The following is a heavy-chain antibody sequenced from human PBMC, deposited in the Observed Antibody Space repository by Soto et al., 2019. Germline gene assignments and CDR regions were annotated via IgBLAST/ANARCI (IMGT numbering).Heavy chain of an antibody. CDR3: AGEGVYSDYGDAFDI. V-gene: IGHV3-23*01. D-gene: IGHD5-12*01. CDR2: ISDGGVIT. Sequence: GGSLRLSCAASGFTFNTYAMSWVRQAPGKGLEWVSAISDGGVITYYADSVKGRFIISRDDSKNTLYLQINSLRAEDTAVYYCAGEGVYSDYGDAFDIWGQGTMVTVSS. J-gene: IGHJ3*02. CDR1: GFTFNTYA.